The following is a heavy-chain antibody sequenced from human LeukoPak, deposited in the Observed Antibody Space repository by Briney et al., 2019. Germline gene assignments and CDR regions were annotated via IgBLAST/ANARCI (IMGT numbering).Heavy chain of an antibody. CDR2: ISSSSSYT. CDR1: GFTFSDYY. Sequence: PGGALRLSCAASGFTFSDYYMSWIRQAPGKGLEWVSYISSSSSYTNYADSVKGRFTISRDNAKNSLYLQMNSLRAEDTAVYYCARRGSKSYGNLPHAFDIWGQGKKV. D-gene: IGHD5-18*01. J-gene: IGHJ3*02. CDR3: ARRGSKSYGNLPHAFDI. V-gene: IGHV3-11*06.